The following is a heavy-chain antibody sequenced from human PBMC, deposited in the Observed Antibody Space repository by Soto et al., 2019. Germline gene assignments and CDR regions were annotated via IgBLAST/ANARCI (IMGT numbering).Heavy chain of an antibody. CDR3: AKDSRGFWSGYHAGWFYP. Sequence: EVQLVESGGGLVQPGRSLRLSCAASGFTFDDYAMHWVRQAPGKGLEWVSGISWNSGSIGYADSVKGRFTISRDNAKNSLYLQMNSLRAEDTALYYCAKDSRGFWSGYHAGWFYPWGQGTLVTVSS. D-gene: IGHD3-3*01. V-gene: IGHV3-9*01. CDR1: GFTFDDYA. J-gene: IGHJ5*02. CDR2: ISWNSGSI.